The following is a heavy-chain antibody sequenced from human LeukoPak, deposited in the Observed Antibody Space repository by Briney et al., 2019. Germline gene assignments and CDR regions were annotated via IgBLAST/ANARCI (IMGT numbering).Heavy chain of an antibody. V-gene: IGHV3-48*03. CDR2: ISSSGSTI. CDR1: GFTFSSYE. D-gene: IGHD3-10*01. Sequence: QAGGSLRLSCAASGFTFSSYEMNWVRQAPGKGQEWVSYISSSGSTIYYADSVKGRFTISRDNAKNSLYLQMNSLRAEDTAVYYCARDQPYGSGSYYNAAFDIWGQGTMVTVSS. CDR3: ARDQPYGSGSYYNAAFDI. J-gene: IGHJ3*02.